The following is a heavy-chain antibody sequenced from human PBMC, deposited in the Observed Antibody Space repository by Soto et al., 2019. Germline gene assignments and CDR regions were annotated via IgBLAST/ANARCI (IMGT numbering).Heavy chain of an antibody. Sequence: PGGSLRLSCAAALFTLNDSDVNWVHQAPGKGLGWVSAISGSGGSTYYADSVKGRFTISRDNSKNTLYLQMNSLRAEDTAVYYCAKVPYYYYGMDVWGQGTTVTVS. CDR3: AKVPYYYYGMDV. J-gene: IGHJ6*02. CDR2: ISGSGGST. V-gene: IGHV3-23*01. CDR1: LFTLNDSD.